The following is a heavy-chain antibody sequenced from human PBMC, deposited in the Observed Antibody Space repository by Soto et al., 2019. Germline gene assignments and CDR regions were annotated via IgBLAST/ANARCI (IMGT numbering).Heavy chain of an antibody. J-gene: IGHJ5*02. Sequence: EVQLVESGGGLVQPGGSLRLSCAASGFPFTSYWMHWVRQAPGKGLVWVSRINSDGSTTNYADSVKGRFTISRDNVKNTVSLQMNSLRDEDTAVYYCVAFYFDSGTLASWGQGTLVTVSS. V-gene: IGHV3-74*01. CDR3: VAFYFDSGTLAS. D-gene: IGHD3-10*01. CDR2: INSDGSTT. CDR1: GFPFTSYW.